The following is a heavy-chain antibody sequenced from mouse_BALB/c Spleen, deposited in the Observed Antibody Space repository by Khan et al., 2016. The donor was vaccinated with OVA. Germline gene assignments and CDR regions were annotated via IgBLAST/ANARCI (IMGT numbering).Heavy chain of an antibody. J-gene: IGHJ1*01. CDR1: GYTFTNYG. CDR2: INTYTGEP. Sequence: QIQLVQSGPELKKPGETVKISCKASGYTFTNYGMNWVKQAPGKGLKWMGWINTYTGEPTYADDFKGRFAFSLETSANTAYLQINDLKHEDPAAYCGARSASYWCFDVVGEGATVTVPS. CDR3: ARSASYWCFDV. D-gene: IGHD6-1*01. V-gene: IGHV9-3-1*01.